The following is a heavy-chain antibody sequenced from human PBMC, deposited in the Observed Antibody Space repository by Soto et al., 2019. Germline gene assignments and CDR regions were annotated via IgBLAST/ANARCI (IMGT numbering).Heavy chain of an antibody. CDR1: GGSLSSYS. CDR3: ARGPNQIYFDSDDYNELDH. Sequence: QVQLVQSGSEVKKPGSSVKVSCQASGGSLSSYSVTWVRQAPGQGLVWMGRVIPFLGTVNYAKKFQGRVTITADESTNTAYMELRSLRTDDTAVYYCARGPNQIYFDSDDYNELDHWGQGTLVTISS. D-gene: IGHD3-10*01. J-gene: IGHJ4*02. CDR2: VIPFLGTV. V-gene: IGHV1-69*08.